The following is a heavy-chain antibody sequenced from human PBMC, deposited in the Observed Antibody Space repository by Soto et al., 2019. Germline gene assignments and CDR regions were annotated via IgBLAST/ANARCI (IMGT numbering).Heavy chain of an antibody. CDR1: GYTFSDYY. Sequence: ASVKVSCKASGYTFSDYYIHWVRQAPGQGLEWMGWINPNSGGTKYAPKFQGGVTMTRDTSITTAYMELSRLRSGDTAVYFCARGPLNGTSLIGDKKLDSWGQGTLVTVSS. CDR3: ARGPLNGTSLIGDKKLDS. D-gene: IGHD1-20*01. J-gene: IGHJ4*02. CDR2: INPNSGGT. V-gene: IGHV1-2*02.